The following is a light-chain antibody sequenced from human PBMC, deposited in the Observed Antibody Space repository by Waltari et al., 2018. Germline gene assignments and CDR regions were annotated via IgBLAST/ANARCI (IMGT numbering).Light chain of an antibody. V-gene: IGLV2-23*02. CDR2: EIK. Sequence: WYQRQPGGNPKLLIYEIKKRPSGSSNRFSGSKSGKTASLTISGLQAEDEADYFCCTFAGRGIYVVGPGTHVTVL. J-gene: IGLJ1*01. CDR3: CTFAGRGIYV.